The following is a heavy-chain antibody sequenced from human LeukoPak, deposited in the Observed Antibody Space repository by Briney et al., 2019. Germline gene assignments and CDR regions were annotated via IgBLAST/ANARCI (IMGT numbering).Heavy chain of an antibody. CDR2: INPSGGST. J-gene: IGHJ4*02. D-gene: IGHD4-23*01. CDR1: GYTFTSYY. V-gene: IGHV1-46*01. Sequence: ASVKVSCTASGYTFTSYYMHWVRPAPGQGLEWMGIINPSGGSTSYAQKFQGRVTMTRDTSTSTVYMELSSLRSEDTAVYYCAREDYGGNPGFDYWGQGTLVTVSS. CDR3: AREDYGGNPGFDY.